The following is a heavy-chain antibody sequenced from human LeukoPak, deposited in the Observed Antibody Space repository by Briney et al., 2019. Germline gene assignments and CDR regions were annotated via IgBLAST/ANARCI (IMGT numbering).Heavy chain of an antibody. Sequence: ASVKVSCKASGYTFTDYYIHWVRQAPGQGLEWMGWINPYSGARNSAQKFQGLVTMTGDTSTNTAYMEVTRLTSDDTAIYYCVRDGRELWFGDSLGDTPNFDYWGQGTLVTVYS. V-gene: IGHV1-2*04. D-gene: IGHD3-10*01. J-gene: IGHJ4*02. CDR2: INPYSGAR. CDR1: GYTFTDYY. CDR3: VRDGRELWFGDSLGDTPNFDY.